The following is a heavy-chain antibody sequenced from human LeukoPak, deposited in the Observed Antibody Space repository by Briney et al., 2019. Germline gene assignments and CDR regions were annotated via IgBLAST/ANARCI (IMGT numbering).Heavy chain of an antibody. D-gene: IGHD4-11*01. CDR3: ARDGASYSNYEGNFDY. CDR1: GFTFSTYA. CDR2: ISGNGGST. V-gene: IGHV3-64*01. J-gene: IGHJ4*02. Sequence: GGSLRLSCAASGFTFSTYAMHWVRQAPGKGLEYVSAISGNGGSTYYANSVKGRFTISRDNSKNTLYLQMNSLTAEDTAVYYCARDGASYSNYEGNFDYWGQGTLVTVSS.